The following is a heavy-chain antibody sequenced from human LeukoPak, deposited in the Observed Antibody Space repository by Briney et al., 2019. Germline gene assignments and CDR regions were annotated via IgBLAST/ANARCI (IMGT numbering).Heavy chain of an antibody. CDR1: GFSFSDFS. Sequence: GGSLRLSCAASGFSFSDFSMSWIRQTPGRGLEWISYISASGESKFYSESVRGRFTISRDNARNSLYLQMNSLRVEDTALYYCARDPADRSDPIDYWGQGTRVTVSS. V-gene: IGHV3-11*04. J-gene: IGHJ4*02. CDR2: ISASGESK. CDR3: ARDPADRSDPIDY. D-gene: IGHD3-22*01.